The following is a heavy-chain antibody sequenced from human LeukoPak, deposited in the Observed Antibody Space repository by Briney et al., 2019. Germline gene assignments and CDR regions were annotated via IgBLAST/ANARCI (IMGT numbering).Heavy chain of an antibody. J-gene: IGHJ4*02. V-gene: IGHV3-7*04. CDR2: IKEDGSVK. CDR1: GFSFSGSW. D-gene: IGHD2-15*01. Sequence: PGGPLSLSCAASGFSFSGSWMTWVRHAPVNGLECLANIKEDGSVKNYEDPVKGRFTISRVNAKNSLSLHMNSLRAEDTAVYYCARDAGWFRFDYWGQGTLVTVSS. CDR3: ARDAGWFRFDY.